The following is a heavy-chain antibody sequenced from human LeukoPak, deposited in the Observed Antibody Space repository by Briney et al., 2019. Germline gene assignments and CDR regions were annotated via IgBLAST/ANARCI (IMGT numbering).Heavy chain of an antibody. CDR2: IYPGDSDT. CDR1: GYSFTSYW. D-gene: IGHD2-21*02. Sequence: GESLKISCKGSGYSFTSYWIGWVRQMPGKGLEWMGIIYPGDSDTRYSPSFQGQVTISADKSISTTYLQWSSLKASDTAMYYCARRGTSYCGGDCYFFDSWGQGTLVTVSS. CDR3: ARRGTSYCGGDCYFFDS. J-gene: IGHJ4*02. V-gene: IGHV5-51*01.